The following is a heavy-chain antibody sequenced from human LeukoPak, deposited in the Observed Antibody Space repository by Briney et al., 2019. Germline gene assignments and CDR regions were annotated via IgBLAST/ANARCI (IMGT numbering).Heavy chain of an antibody. J-gene: IGHJ4*02. CDR1: GFTFSSYS. CDR2: ISSSSSYI. V-gene: IGHV3-21*01. D-gene: IGHD4-23*01. CDR3: ARDKGGNGYFDY. Sequence: GGSLRLSCAASGFTFSSYSTNWVRQAPGKGLEWVSSISSSSSYIYYADSVKGRFTISRDNAKNSLYLQMNSLRAEDTAVYYCARDKGGNGYFDYWGQGTLVTVSS.